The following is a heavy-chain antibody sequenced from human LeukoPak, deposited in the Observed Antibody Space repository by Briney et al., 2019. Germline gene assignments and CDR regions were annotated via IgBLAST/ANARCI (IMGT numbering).Heavy chain of an antibody. CDR3: AKYWQWLDVFDY. J-gene: IGHJ4*02. D-gene: IGHD6-19*01. CDR1: GFDFNKYW. CDR2: IKKDGSQK. V-gene: IGHV3-7*03. Sequence: GGSLRLSCAASGFDFNKYWMTWVRQAPGKGLEWVANIKKDGSQKSYVDSVEGRFTISRDNAQNSLYLQMNSLRAEDTAVYYCAKYWQWLDVFDYWGQGTLVTVSS.